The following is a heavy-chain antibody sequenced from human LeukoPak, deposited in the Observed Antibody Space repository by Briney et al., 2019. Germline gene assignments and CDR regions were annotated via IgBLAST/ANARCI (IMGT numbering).Heavy chain of an antibody. CDR2: IYYSGST. CDR1: GGSLTNSY. Sequence: SETLSLTCTVSGGSLTNSYWNWIRQPPGKGLEWIGYIYYSGSTSYNPSLKTRITISVDTSKNQFSLKLTSVTAADTAVYYCASHYRYAFDNWGQGTLVTVSS. J-gene: IGHJ3*02. D-gene: IGHD3-16*02. V-gene: IGHV4-59*08. CDR3: ASHYRYAFDN.